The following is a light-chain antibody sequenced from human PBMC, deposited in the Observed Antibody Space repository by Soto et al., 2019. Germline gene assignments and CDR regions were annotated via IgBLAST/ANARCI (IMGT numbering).Light chain of an antibody. CDR3: QQYGSSPLT. V-gene: IGKV3-20*01. CDR1: QSVSSSS. Sequence: EIEMTQFPATLSVYPGERVTLSCRASQSVSSSSLAWYQQKPGQAPSLLVYGASSMATGIPYRFSGSGSGTDFTLTISRLEPADFAVYYCQQYGSSPLTFGGGTKVDIK. CDR2: GAS. J-gene: IGKJ4*01.